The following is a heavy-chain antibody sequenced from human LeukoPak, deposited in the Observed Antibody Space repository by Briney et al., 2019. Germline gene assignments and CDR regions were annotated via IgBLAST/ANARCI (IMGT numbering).Heavy chain of an antibody. D-gene: IGHD2-2*01. J-gene: IGHJ6*03. Sequence: SETLSLTCTVSGASITSNTYYWGWIRQPPGKGLEWIGSVYSSGSTYYNPSLNSRVTMSVDTSKNQFSLRLTSVTAADTAIYYCARHWEDCSSNNCFSVRHYYYYFMDVWGMGTTVTVSS. CDR3: ARHWEDCSSNNCFSVRHYYYYFMDV. CDR1: GASITSNTYY. CDR2: VYSSGST. V-gene: IGHV4-39*01.